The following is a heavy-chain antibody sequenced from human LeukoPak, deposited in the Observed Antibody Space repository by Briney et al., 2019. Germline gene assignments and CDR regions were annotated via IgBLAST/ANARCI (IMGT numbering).Heavy chain of an antibody. V-gene: IGHV3-53*01. Sequence: PGGSLRLSCAASGFTVSSNYMSWVRQAPGKGLEWVSVIYSGGSTYYADSVKGLFTISRDNSKNTLYLQMNSLRAEDTAVYHCAISGYSYGSFDYWGQGTLVTVSS. CDR2: IYSGGST. CDR1: GFTVSSNY. J-gene: IGHJ4*02. D-gene: IGHD5-18*01. CDR3: AISGYSYGSFDY.